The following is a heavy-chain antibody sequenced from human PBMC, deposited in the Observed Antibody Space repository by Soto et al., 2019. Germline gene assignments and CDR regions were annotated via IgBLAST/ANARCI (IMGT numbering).Heavy chain of an antibody. CDR2: ISYDGSNK. CDR1: GFTFSSYG. Sequence: PGGSLRLSCAASGFTFSSYGMHWVRQAPGKGLEWVAVISYDGSNKYYADSVKGRFTISRDNSKNTLYLQMNSLRAEDTAVYYCEKDLRTDAFDIWGQGPMVTV. J-gene: IGHJ3*02. V-gene: IGHV3-30*18. D-gene: IGHD5-12*01. CDR3: EKDLRTDAFDI.